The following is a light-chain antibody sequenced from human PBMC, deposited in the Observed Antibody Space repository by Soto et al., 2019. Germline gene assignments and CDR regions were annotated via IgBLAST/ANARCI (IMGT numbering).Light chain of an antibody. CDR2: LGS. Sequence: DIVMTQSPLSLPVTPGEPASISCRSSQSLLHSNGYNYLDWYLQKPGQSPQLLIYLGSTRASGVPDRFSGSGSGTDFTPRGGRVEAEDVGIYYCMQALQTPFTFGPGTKVDVK. V-gene: IGKV2-28*01. CDR3: MQALQTPFT. J-gene: IGKJ3*01. CDR1: QSLLHSNGYNY.